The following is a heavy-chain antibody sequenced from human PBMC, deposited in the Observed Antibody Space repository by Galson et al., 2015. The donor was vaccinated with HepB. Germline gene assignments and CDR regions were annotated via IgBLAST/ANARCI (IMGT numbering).Heavy chain of an antibody. D-gene: IGHD1-1*01. CDR1: GYTFTSYD. CDR3: ARPGYGYYFDN. V-gene: IGHV1-8*02. Sequence: GYTFTSYDINWVRQAPGQGLEWLGWMNPNSGHTGYAQKFQGRVTMTRNTSLSTAYMELSSLTSDDTAIYFCARPGYGYYFDNWGQGTLVTVSS. CDR2: MNPNSGHT. J-gene: IGHJ4*02.